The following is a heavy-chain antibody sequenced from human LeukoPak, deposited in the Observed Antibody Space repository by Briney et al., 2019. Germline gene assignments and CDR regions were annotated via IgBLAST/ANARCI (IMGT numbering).Heavy chain of an antibody. V-gene: IGHV4-34*01. J-gene: IGHJ4*02. Sequence: PSETLSLTCAVYGGSFSGYYWSWIRQPPGKGLEWIGEINHSGSTNYNPSLKSRVTISVDTSKNQFSLKLSSVTAADTAVYYYARGKDYDFWSGYYTGVFFYWGQGTLVTVSS. D-gene: IGHD3-3*01. CDR2: INHSGST. CDR1: GGSFSGYY. CDR3: ARGKDYDFWSGYYTGVFFY.